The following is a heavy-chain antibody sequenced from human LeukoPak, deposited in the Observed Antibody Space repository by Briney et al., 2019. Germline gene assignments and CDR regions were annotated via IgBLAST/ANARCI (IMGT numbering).Heavy chain of an antibody. J-gene: IGHJ3*02. CDR3: EGYCSSTSCRDAFDI. CDR2: IKQDGSEK. CDR1: GFTFNNYG. Sequence: GKSLRLSCAASGFTFNNYGMHWVRQAPGKGLEWVANIKQDGSEKYYVDSVKGRFTISRDNAKNSLYLQMNSLRAEDTAVYYCEGYCSSTSCRDAFDIWGQGTMVTVSS. D-gene: IGHD2-2*01. V-gene: IGHV3-7*01.